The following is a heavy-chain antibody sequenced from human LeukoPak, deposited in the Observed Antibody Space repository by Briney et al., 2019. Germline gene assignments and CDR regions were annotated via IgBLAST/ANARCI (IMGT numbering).Heavy chain of an antibody. D-gene: IGHD1-1*01. CDR2: ISDSGGAT. J-gene: IGHJ4*02. CDR1: GFTFASYA. CDR3: ARGGINWYGFDY. Sequence: PGGSLRLSCAASGFTFASYAMSWVRQAPGKGLECVSAISDSGGATYYADSVKGRFTISRDNSKNTLYLQMNSLRSEDTAVFSCARGGINWYGFDYWGQGTLVTVSS. V-gene: IGHV3-23*01.